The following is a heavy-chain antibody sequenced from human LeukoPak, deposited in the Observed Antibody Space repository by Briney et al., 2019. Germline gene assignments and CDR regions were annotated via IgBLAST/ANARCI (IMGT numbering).Heavy chain of an antibody. D-gene: IGHD4-17*01. V-gene: IGHV3-23*01. CDR3: AKKDYGDYYFDY. J-gene: IGHJ4*02. CDR2: ISGSGGST. CDR1: GFTFSSYA. Sequence: PGGSLRLSCAASGFTFSSYAMSWVRQAPGKGLEWVSAISGSGGSTYYADSVKGRFTISRDNSKNTLYLQMNGLRAEDTAVYYCAKKDYGDYYFDYWGQGTLVTVSS.